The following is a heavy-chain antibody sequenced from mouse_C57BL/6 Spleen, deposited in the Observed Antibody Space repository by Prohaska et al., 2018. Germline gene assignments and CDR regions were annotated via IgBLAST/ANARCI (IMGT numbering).Heavy chain of an antibody. CDR1: GYTFTDYN. J-gene: IGHJ3*01. CDR2: INPNNGGT. V-gene: IGHV1-18*01. CDR3: ARRGSSGYFAY. Sequence: SVKIPCKASGYTFTDYNMDWVKQSHGKSLEWIGDINPNNGGTIYNQKFKGKATLTVDKSSSTAYMELRSLTSEDTAVYYCARRGSSGYFAYWGQGTLVTVSA. D-gene: IGHD3-2*02.